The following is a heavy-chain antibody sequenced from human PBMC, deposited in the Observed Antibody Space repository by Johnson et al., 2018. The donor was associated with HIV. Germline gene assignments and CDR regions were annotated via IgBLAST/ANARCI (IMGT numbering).Heavy chain of an antibody. CDR1: GFTFSSYG. V-gene: IGHV3-30*18. J-gene: IGHJ3*02. CDR3: AKTNGYRDAFDI. Sequence: VHLVESGGGVVQPGRSLRLSCAASGFTFSSYGMHWVRQAPGKGLEWVAVISYDGSNKYYADSVKGRFTISRDNSKNTLYLQMNSLRAEDTAVYYCAKTNGYRDAFDICGQGTMVTVSS. CDR2: ISYDGSNK. D-gene: IGHD5-24*01.